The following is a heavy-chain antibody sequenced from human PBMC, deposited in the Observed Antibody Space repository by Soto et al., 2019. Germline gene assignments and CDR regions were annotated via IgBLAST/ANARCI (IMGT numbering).Heavy chain of an antibody. V-gene: IGHV5-51*01. D-gene: IGHD1-1*01. J-gene: IGHJ5*02. CDR3: ARSMEHPDNWFDP. CDR1: GYSFTSYW. CDR2: IYPGDSDT. Sequence: GASLKISCKGSGYSFTSYWIGWVRQMPGKGLEWMGIIYPGDSDTRYSPSFQGQVTISADKSISTAYLQWSSLKASDTAMYYCARSMEHPDNWFDPWGQGTLVTVSS.